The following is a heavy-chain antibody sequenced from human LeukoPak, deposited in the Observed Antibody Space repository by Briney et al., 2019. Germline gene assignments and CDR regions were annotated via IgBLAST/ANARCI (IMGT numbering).Heavy chain of an antibody. CDR1: GGSISSGNYY. Sequence: NPSETLSLTCAVSGGSISSGNYYWTWVRQHPGKGLEWIGYIYYSGSTYYNPSLKSRVAISIATSKNQFSLNVTSVTAADAAVYYCARGGRIAARPVLYYYMDVWGKGTTVTVSS. CDR3: ARGGRIAARPVLYYYMDV. D-gene: IGHD6-6*01. CDR2: IYYSGST. V-gene: IGHV4-31*11. J-gene: IGHJ6*03.